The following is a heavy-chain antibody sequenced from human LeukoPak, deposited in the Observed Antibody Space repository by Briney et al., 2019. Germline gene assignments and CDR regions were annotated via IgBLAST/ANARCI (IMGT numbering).Heavy chain of an antibody. CDR3: ARSVEGNFDY. CDR2: MTSDTRTI. Sequence: GGSLRLSCAASGFTFSIYSTNWVRQAPGKGLEWVSYMTSDTRTIHYADSVKGRFAISRDNAKNSLYLQMNSLRDGDTAVYYCARSVEGNFDYWGQGTLVTVSS. CDR1: GFTFSIYS. V-gene: IGHV3-48*02. J-gene: IGHJ4*02.